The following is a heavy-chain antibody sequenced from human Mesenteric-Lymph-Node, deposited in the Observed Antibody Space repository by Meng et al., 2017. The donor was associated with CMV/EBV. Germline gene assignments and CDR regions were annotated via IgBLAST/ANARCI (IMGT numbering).Heavy chain of an antibody. D-gene: IGHD3-22*01. J-gene: IGHJ4*02. Sequence: SETLSLTCTVSGGYINTGNYYWTWIRQPPGKGLEWIGHIYHSGSTYHNPSLKSRLSISVDTSKNQFSLKLSSVTAADTAVYYCARVPMYYYDTTMGGGFDSWGQGTLVTVSS. CDR2: IYHSGST. CDR3: ARVPMYYYDTTMGGGFDS. V-gene: IGHV4-30-4*08. CDR1: GGYINTGNYY.